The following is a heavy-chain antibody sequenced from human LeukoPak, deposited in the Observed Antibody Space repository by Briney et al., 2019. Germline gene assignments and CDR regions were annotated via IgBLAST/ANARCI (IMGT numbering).Heavy chain of an antibody. V-gene: IGHV4-59*08. D-gene: IGHD6-19*01. CDR2: IYSSGST. CDR1: GGSISSYY. J-gene: IGHJ4*02. CDR3: ARRSSSTGWSFDY. Sequence: PSETLSLTCTVSGGSISSYYWTWIRQPPGKGLEWIGQIYSSGSTNYNPSPKSRVTISVDTSKNQFSLELNSVAAADTALYYCARRSSSTGWSFDYWGQGTLVAVSS.